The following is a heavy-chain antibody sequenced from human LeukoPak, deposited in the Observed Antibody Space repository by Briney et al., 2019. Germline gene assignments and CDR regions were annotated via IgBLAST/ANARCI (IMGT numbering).Heavy chain of an antibody. J-gene: IGHJ4*02. CDR1: GGSISSYY. Sequence: SETLSLTCTVSGGSISSYYWSWVRLPAGKGLEWIGRIYTSGSTNYNPSLKSRVTMSVDTSKNQFSLKLSSVTAADTAVYYCAREYDFWSGYYTDWGQGTLVTVSS. CDR3: AREYDFWSGYYTD. D-gene: IGHD3-3*01. CDR2: IYTSGST. V-gene: IGHV4-4*07.